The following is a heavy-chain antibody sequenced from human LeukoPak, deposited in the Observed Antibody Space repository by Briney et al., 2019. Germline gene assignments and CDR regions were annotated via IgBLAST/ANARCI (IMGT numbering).Heavy chain of an antibody. CDR2: IYYSGST. CDR1: GGSISSCY. CDR3: ARVIFDYYDSSGYFGFDP. J-gene: IGHJ5*02. V-gene: IGHV4-59*01. D-gene: IGHD3-22*01. Sequence: SETLSLTCTVSGGSISSCYWSWIRQPPGKGLEWIGYIYYSGSTNYNPSLKSRVTISVDTSKNQFSLKLSSVTAADTAVYYCARVIFDYYDSSGYFGFDPWGQGTLVTVSS.